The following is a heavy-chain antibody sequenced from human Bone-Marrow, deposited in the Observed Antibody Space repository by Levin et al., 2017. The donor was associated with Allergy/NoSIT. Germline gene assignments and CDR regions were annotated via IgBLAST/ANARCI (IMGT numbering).Heavy chain of an antibody. D-gene: IGHD3-9*01. CDR2: INPSGGST. CDR1: GYTFTSYY. CDR3: ARGHPLLRYFDWSENWFDP. Sequence: ASVKVSCKASGYTFTSYYMHWVRQAPGQGLEWMGIINPSGGSTSYAQKFQGRVTMTRDTSTSTVYMELSSLRSEDTAVYYCARGHPLLRYFDWSENWFDPWGQGTLVTVSS. J-gene: IGHJ5*02. V-gene: IGHV1-46*01.